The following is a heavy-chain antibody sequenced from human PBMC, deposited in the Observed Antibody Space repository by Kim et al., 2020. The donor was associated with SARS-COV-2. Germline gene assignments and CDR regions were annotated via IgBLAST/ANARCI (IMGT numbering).Heavy chain of an antibody. V-gene: IGHV3-43*01. D-gene: IGHD3-10*01. CDR3: VRGRGSGAFLVDY. J-gene: IGHJ4*02. Sequence: YVDSVRGRCTISRDNSKNSLNLQMNSLRTEDTAFYYCVRGRGSGAFLVDYWGQGTLVTVSS.